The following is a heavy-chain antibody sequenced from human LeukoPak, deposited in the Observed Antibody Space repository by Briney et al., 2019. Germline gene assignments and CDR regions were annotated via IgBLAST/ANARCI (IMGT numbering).Heavy chain of an antibody. J-gene: IGHJ2*01. Sequence: EASVKVSCKASGYTFTSYDISWVRQATGQGLEWMGWMNPISGNTGYAQKLQGRVTMTRSTSISTAYMELSSLRSEDTAVYYCARPYCSGGDCLRYFDLWGRGTLITVSS. D-gene: IGHD2-15*01. V-gene: IGHV1-8*01. CDR2: MNPISGNT. CDR1: GYTFTSYD. CDR3: ARPYCSGGDCLRYFDL.